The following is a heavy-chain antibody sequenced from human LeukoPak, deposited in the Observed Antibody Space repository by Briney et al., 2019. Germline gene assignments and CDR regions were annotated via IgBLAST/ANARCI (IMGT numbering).Heavy chain of an antibody. CDR3: ARAPGAALD. Sequence: SGTLSLTCVVSGDSISNSHWWNWVRQPPGKGLEWIGEIYHSGSANYNPSLKSRVTISVDRSKNQFSLKLSSVTAADTAVYYCARAPGAALDWGQGTLVTVSS. V-gene: IGHV4-4*02. CDR1: GDSISNSHW. J-gene: IGHJ4*02. CDR2: IYHSGSA. D-gene: IGHD2-15*01.